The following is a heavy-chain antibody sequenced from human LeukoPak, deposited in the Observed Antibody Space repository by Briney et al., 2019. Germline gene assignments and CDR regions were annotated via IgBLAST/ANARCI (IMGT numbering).Heavy chain of an antibody. Sequence: ASVKVSCKASGYAFTGYFLHWVRQAPGQGLEWMGWINPNSGTTNSAQKFQGRVTLTRDTSISTAYMELSRLTSDDTAVYYCARGYLVVTTIKDNFFDPWGQGTLVTVSS. V-gene: IGHV1-2*02. CDR3: ARGYLVVTTIKDNFFDP. CDR1: GYAFTGYF. J-gene: IGHJ5*02. D-gene: IGHD5-12*01. CDR2: INPNSGTT.